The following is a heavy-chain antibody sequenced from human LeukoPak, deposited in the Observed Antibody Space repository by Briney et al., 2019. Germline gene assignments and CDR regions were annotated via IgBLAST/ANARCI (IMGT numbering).Heavy chain of an antibody. J-gene: IGHJ4*02. CDR1: GFTFSSYW. D-gene: IGHD6-19*01. V-gene: IGHV3-7*01. CDR2: IKQDGSEK. CDR3: ARDGVAVAGTNLKFDY. Sequence: GGSLRLSCAASGFTFSSYWMSWVRQAPGKGLEWVASIKQDGSEKYYVDSVKGRFTISRDNAKNSLYLQMNSLRAEDTAVYYCARDGVAVAGTNLKFDYWGQGTLVTVSS.